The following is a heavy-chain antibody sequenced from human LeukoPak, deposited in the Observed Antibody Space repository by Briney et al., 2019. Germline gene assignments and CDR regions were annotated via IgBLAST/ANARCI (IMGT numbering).Heavy chain of an antibody. CDR3: ARFTYDDYSNSYYIDY. CDR2: IYYSGST. V-gene: IGHV4-59*08. Sequence: SETLSLTCTVSGGSISSYYWSWIRQPPGKGLEWIGYIYYSGSTSYNPSLKSRVTMSVDTSKNQFSLKLSPVTAADTAVYYCARFTYDDYSNSYYIDYWGQGTLVTVSS. CDR1: GGSISSYY. D-gene: IGHD4-11*01. J-gene: IGHJ4*02.